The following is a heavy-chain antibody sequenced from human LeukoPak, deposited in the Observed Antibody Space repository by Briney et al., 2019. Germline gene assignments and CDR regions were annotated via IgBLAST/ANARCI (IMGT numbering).Heavy chain of an antibody. V-gene: IGHV4-59*01. CDR3: ARENYYYYYMDV. CDR1: GGSISSYY. J-gene: IGHJ6*03. Sequence: KASETLSLTCTVSGGSISSYYWSWIRQPPGKGLEWIGYIYYSGSTNYNPSLKSRVTISVDTSKNQFSLKLSSVTAADTAVYYCARENYYYYYMDVWGKGTTVTVSS. CDR2: IYYSGST.